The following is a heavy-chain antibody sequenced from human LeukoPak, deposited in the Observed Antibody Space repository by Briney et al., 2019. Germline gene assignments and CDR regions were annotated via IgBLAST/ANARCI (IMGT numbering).Heavy chain of an antibody. CDR2: ISYDGSNK. D-gene: IGHD3-10*01. V-gene: IGHV3-30*04. CDR1: GFTFSSYV. J-gene: IGHJ4*02. Sequence: PGGSLRLSCAASGFTFSSYVMHWVRQAPGKGLEWVAVISYDGSNKYYADSVKGRFTISRDNSKNTLYLQMNSLRAEDTAVYYCARGGPRGDYLDYWGQGTLVTVSS. CDR3: ARGGPRGDYLDY.